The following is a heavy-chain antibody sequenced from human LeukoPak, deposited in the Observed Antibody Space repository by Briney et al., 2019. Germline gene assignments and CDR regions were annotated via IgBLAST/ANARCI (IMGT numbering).Heavy chain of an antibody. D-gene: IGHD4-17*01. V-gene: IGHV3-23*01. J-gene: IGHJ4*02. CDR1: GFTFRNYA. CDR3: AKHQDWTVTVPDY. Sequence: PGGSLRLSCAASGFTFRNYAMSWVRQAPGKGLEWVSTISGSGVDTDYADSVKDRFPISRGNSRNTLYLQMNSLRAEDTAVYYCAKHQDWTVTVPDYWGQGTLVTVSS. CDR2: ISGSGVDT.